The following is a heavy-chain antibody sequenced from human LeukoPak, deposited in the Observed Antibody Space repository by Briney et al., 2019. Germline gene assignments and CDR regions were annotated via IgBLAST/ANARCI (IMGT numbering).Heavy chain of an antibody. D-gene: IGHD2-21*02. J-gene: IGHJ5*02. V-gene: IGHV3-23*01. Sequence: PGGSLRLSCAASGCTFDHYAMHWVRQAPGKGLEWVSAISGSGGSTYYADSVKGRFTISRDNSKNTLYLQMNSLRAEDTAVYYCAKEVTLGWFDPWGQGTLATVSS. CDR3: AKEVTLGWFDP. CDR1: GCTFDHYA. CDR2: ISGSGGST.